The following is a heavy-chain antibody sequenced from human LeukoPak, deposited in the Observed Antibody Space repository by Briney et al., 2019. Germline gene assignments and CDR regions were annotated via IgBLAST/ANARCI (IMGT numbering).Heavy chain of an antibody. J-gene: IGHJ4*02. V-gene: IGHV4-34*01. CDR1: GGSISEYH. CDR3: ARGTTMEIFDY. D-gene: IGHD4-23*01. CDR2: INHSGST. Sequence: SETLSLTCTVSGGSISEYHWSWIRQPPGKGLEWIGEINHSGSTNYNPSLKSRVTISVDTSKNQFSLKLSSVTAADTAVYYCARGTTMEIFDYWGQGTLVTVSS.